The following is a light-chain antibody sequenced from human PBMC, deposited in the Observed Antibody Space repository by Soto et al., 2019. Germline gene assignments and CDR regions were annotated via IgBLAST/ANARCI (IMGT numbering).Light chain of an antibody. Sequence: QSALTQPASVSGSPGQSITISCTGTNNDIGGYDFVSWYQHHPGTAPKLMIYDVIDRPSGISSRFSGSKSGNTASLTISGLQAEDEAVYYCTSYTGSSPLVIFGGGTKVTVL. V-gene: IGLV2-14*03. CDR1: NNDIGGYDF. CDR3: TSYTGSSPLVI. J-gene: IGLJ2*01. CDR2: DVI.